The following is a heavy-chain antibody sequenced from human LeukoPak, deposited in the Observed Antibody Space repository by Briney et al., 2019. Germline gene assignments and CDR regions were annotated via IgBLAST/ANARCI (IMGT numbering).Heavy chain of an antibody. D-gene: IGHD2-2*01. CDR1: GYTFIGYY. CDR3: AREQVVAAEYYHYYGMDV. Sequence: ASVKVSCKASGYTFIGYYIHWVRQAPGQGLEWMGWINANSGATNYAPKFQGSVTMTRDTSTNTAYMELRSLRSDDTALYYCAREQVVAAEYYHYYGMDVWGQGTTVTVSS. J-gene: IGHJ6*02. CDR2: INANSGAT. V-gene: IGHV1-2*02.